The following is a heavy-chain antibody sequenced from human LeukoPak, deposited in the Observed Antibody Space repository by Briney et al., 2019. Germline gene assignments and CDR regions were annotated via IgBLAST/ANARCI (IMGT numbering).Heavy chain of an antibody. CDR1: GFGLSVLS. J-gene: IGHJ4*02. CDR3: STDSGRSYFYFDF. CDR2: IRPETGEP. Sequence: GASVNVSCKISGFGLSVLSIHWMRQAPGKGLEWVGGIRPETGEPIFAQKFRGRVTITGDTFTDTGYLELRGLTSEDTAVYYCSTDSGRSYFYFDFWGQGTLVTVSS. V-gene: IGHV1-24*01. D-gene: IGHD3-10*01.